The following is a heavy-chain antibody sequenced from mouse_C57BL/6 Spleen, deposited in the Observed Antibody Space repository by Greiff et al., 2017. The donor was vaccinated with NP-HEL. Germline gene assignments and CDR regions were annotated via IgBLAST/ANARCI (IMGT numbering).Heavy chain of an antibody. J-gene: IGHJ2*01. CDR1: GYSFTSYY. Sequence: VQLQQSGPELVKSGASVKISCKASGYSFTSYYIHWVKQRPGQGLEWIGWIYPGSGNTKYNEKFKGKATLTADTSSSTAYMQLSSLTSEDSAVYYCARYYGSRWDYWGQGTTLTVSS. CDR3: ARYYGSRWDY. V-gene: IGHV1-66*01. CDR2: IYPGSGNT. D-gene: IGHD1-1*01.